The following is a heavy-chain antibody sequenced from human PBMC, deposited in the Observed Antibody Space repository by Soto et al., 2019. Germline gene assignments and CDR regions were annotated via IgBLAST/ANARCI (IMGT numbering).Heavy chain of an antibody. CDR2: ISSSSSTI. Sequence: GGSLRLSCAASGFTFSSYSMNWVRQAPGKGLEWVSYISSSSSTIYYADSVKGRFTISRDNAKNSLYLQMNSLRAEDTAVYYCARRYDFWSMDVWGKGTTVTVSS. CDR1: GFTFSSYS. CDR3: ARRYDFWSMDV. J-gene: IGHJ6*04. D-gene: IGHD3-3*01. V-gene: IGHV3-48*01.